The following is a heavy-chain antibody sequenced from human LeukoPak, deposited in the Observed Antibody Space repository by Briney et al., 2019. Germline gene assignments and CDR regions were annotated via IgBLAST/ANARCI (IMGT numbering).Heavy chain of an antibody. CDR2: ISYDGSTK. D-gene: IGHD2-15*01. V-gene: IGHV3-30*04. Sequence: PGGSLRLSCAASGFTFSSYAMHWVRQAPGKGLEWVAVISYDGSTKYYADSVKGRFTISRDNSKNTLYLQMNSLRAEDTAVYYCASSIVVVVAAPLGWGQGTLVTVSS. CDR3: ASSIVVVVAAPLG. CDR1: GFTFSSYA. J-gene: IGHJ4*02.